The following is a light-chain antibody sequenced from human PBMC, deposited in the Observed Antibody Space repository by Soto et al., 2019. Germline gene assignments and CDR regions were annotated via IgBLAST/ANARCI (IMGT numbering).Light chain of an antibody. CDR1: QSVSSN. J-gene: IGKJ5*01. V-gene: IGKV3-15*01. CDR2: GAS. Sequence: ELVMTQSPATLSGSPGERATLSCRASQSVSSNLAWYQQKPGQAPRLLIYGASTRATGIPARVSGSGSGTEVTLTISSLQSEDYAVYYCHQYGSSLITFGQGTRLEIK. CDR3: HQYGSSLIT.